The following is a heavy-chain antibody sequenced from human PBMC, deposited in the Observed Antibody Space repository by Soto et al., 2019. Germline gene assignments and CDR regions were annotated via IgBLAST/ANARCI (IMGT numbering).Heavy chain of an antibody. CDR1: GFTFSSCS. CDR3: ARDQYDFWCGSWDYYSHYGMHX. CDR2: ISSSSSYI. D-gene: IGHD3-3*01. Sequence: GGSLRLSCAASGFTFSSCSMNWVRQAPGKGLEWVSSISSSSSYIYYADSVKVRFTISIDNANNSMYLQMNSLRAEDKAVYYCARDQYDFWCGSWDYYSHYGMHXWGQATTLTVS. J-gene: IGHJ6*02. V-gene: IGHV3-21*01.